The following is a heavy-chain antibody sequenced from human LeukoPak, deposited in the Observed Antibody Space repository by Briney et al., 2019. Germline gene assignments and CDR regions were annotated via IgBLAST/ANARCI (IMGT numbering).Heavy chain of an antibody. CDR1: GFSFSDSY. V-gene: IGHV3-11*01. CDR2: IKSSDTST. D-gene: IGHD2/OR15-2a*01. J-gene: IGHJ3*01. Sequence: GGSLRLSCAASGFSFSDSYMSWIRQAPGQGLEWLSYIKSSDTSTFYADSVKGRFTVSRDNAKNSLYLQMNSLRAEDTAVYYCARRGNMSSHAFDVWGQGTVVTVTS. CDR3: ARRGNMSSHAFDV.